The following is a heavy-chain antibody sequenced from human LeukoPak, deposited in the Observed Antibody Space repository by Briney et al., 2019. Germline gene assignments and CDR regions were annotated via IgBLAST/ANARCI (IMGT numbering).Heavy chain of an antibody. CDR2: ISGSGGST. J-gene: IGHJ4*02. CDR3: AKDSTYIGYCSSTSCPY. V-gene: IGHV3-23*01. D-gene: IGHD2-2*01. CDR1: GFTFSSYA. Sequence: PGGSLRLSCAASGFTFSSYAMSWVRQAPGKGLEWVSAISGSGGSTYYADSVKGRFTISRDNSKNPLYLQMNSLRAEDTAVYYCAKDSTYIGYCSSTSCPYWGQGTLVTVSS.